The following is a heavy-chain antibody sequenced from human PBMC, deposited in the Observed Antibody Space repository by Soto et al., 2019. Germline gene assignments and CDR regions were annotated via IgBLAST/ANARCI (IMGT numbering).Heavy chain of an antibody. V-gene: IGHV3-21*01. CDR3: AREVLTQSSGYSNDAFDI. CDR2: ISSSSSYI. CDR1: GFTFSSYS. Sequence: EVQLVESGGGLVKPGGSLRLSCAASGFTFSSYSMNWVRQAPGKGLEWVSSISSSSSYIYYADSVKGRFTISRDNAKNSLYLQMNSLRAEDTAVYYCAREVLTQSSGYSNDAFDIWGQGTMVTVSS. J-gene: IGHJ3*02. D-gene: IGHD3-22*01.